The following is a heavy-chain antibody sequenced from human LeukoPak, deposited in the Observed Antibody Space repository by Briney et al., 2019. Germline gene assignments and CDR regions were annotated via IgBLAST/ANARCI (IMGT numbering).Heavy chain of an antibody. Sequence: PGGSLRLSCAASGFTVSSNYMSWVRQAPGKGLEWVSVIYSGGSTYYADSVKGRFTISRDNSKNTLYLQMNSLRAEDTAVYYCASSGPEYYYDSSGYYPVYGMDVWGQGATVTVSS. CDR2: IYSGGST. CDR1: GFTVSSNY. D-gene: IGHD3-22*01. CDR3: ASSGPEYYYDSSGYYPVYGMDV. J-gene: IGHJ6*02. V-gene: IGHV3-53*01.